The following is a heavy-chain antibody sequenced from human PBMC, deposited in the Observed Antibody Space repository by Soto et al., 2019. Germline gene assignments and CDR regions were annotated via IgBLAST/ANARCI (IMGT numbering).Heavy chain of an antibody. CDR2: ISGSGGST. D-gene: IGHD3-10*01. CDR1: GFTFSSYA. Sequence: PGGSLRLSCAASGFTFSSYAMSWVRQAPGKGLEWVSAISGSGGSTYYADSVKGRFTISRDNSKNTLYLQMNSLRAEDTAVYYCAKAPLDYGSGSPGGNYYYYYGMDVWGQGTTVTVSS. J-gene: IGHJ6*02. V-gene: IGHV3-23*01. CDR3: AKAPLDYGSGSPGGNYYYYYGMDV.